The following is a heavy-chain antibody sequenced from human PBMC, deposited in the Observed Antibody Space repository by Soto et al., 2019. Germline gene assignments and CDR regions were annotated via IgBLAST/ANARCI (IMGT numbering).Heavy chain of an antibody. V-gene: IGHV3-7*01. D-gene: IGHD6-6*01. CDR3: ARVSSIAAPVDGMDV. J-gene: IGHJ6*02. CDR1: GFTFSSYW. CDR2: IKQDGSEK. Sequence: PGGSLRLSCAASGFTFSSYWMSWVRQAPGKGLKWVANIKQDGSEKYYVDSVKGRFTISRDNAKNSLYLQMNSLRAEDTAVYYCARVSSIAAPVDGMDVWGQGTTVTVSS.